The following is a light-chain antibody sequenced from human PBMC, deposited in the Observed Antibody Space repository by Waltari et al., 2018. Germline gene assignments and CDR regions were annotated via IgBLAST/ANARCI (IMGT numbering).Light chain of an antibody. CDR3: SSYAGSNRVI. V-gene: IGLV2-8*01. CDR2: EIN. Sequence: QSALTQPPSASGSPGQSVTISCTGTSSAVGGYDYVSWYQQHPGKAPKLMIYEINKRPSGVPNRFSGSRSGNTASLTVSGLRPEDEADYYCSSYAGSNRVIFGGGTKLTVL. CDR1: SSAVGGYDY. J-gene: IGLJ2*01.